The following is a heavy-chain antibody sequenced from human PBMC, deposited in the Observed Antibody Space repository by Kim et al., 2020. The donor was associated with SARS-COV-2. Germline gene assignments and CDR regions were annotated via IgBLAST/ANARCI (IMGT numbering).Heavy chain of an antibody. CDR3: ARGRAGVVPSPIMGLGPYYDYYALDV. Sequence: SETLSLTCAVYVGSFSDYHWTWIRQSPGKGLEWIGEIDHSGATNYNPSLKSRVAILVDTSKNQFSLKLKSVTAADTAVYFCARGRAGVVPSPIMGLGPYYDYYALDVWGQGTTVSVSS. D-gene: IGHD3-3*01. V-gene: IGHV4-34*01. J-gene: IGHJ6*02. CDR1: VGSFSDYH. CDR2: IDHSGAT.